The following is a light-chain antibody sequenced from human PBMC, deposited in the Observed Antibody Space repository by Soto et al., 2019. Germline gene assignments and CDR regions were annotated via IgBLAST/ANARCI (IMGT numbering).Light chain of an antibody. CDR2: GAS. J-gene: IGKJ4*01. CDR1: QSVSSSY. Sequence: EIVVTQSPGTLSLSPGERASLSCRASQSVSSSYLAWYQQKPGQAPRLLIYGASSRATGTPDRFSGSGSGTDFTLTISRLEPEDFAVYYCQQYGSSPTFGGGTKVEIK. CDR3: QQYGSSPT. V-gene: IGKV3-20*01.